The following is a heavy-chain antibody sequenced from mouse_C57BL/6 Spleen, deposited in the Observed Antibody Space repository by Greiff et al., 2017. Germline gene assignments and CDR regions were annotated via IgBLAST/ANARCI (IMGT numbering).Heavy chain of an antibody. CDR2: INPSSGYT. D-gene: IGHD1-1*01. CDR1: GYTFTSYW. V-gene: IGHV1-7*01. CDR3: ARGTTIVGRDWYFDV. Sequence: VQLQQSGAELAKPGASVKLSCKASGYTFTSYWMHWVQQRPGQGLEWIGYINPSSGYTKYNQKFKDKVTLTADKSYRTDYMQLSSLTYEDSAVYYCARGTTIVGRDWYFDVWGTGTTVTVSS. J-gene: IGHJ1*03.